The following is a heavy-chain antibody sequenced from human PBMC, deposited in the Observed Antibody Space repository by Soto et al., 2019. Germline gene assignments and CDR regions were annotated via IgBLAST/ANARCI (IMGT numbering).Heavy chain of an antibody. Sequence: QVQLQESGPGLLKHSGTLSLTCGVSGDSITSTNWWSWVRQPPGRGLEWIGESYHSGTTHYNSSLNSRITILLDESKNQFSLNLSSVTAADTAVYYCARLKGPDHSGLDVLGQGTTVSVFS. CDR1: GDSITSTNW. CDR3: ARLKGPDHSGLDV. V-gene: IGHV4-4*02. CDR2: SYHSGTT. J-gene: IGHJ6*02.